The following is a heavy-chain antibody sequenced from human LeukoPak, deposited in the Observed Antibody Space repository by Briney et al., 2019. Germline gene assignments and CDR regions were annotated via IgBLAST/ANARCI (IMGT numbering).Heavy chain of an antibody. V-gene: IGHV3-49*04. CDR3: TLGSGWTDDAFDI. CDR1: GFTFGDYA. Sequence: GRSLRLSCTASGFTFGDYAMSWVRQAPGKGLEWVGFIRSKAYGGTTQYAASVKGRFTISRDDSKSIAYLQVNSLKTEDTAVYYCTLGSGWTDDAFDIWGQGTMVTVSS. D-gene: IGHD6-19*01. CDR2: IRSKAYGGTT. J-gene: IGHJ3*02.